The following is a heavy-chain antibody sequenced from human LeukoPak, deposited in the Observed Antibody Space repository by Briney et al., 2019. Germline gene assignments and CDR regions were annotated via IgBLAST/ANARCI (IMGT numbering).Heavy chain of an antibody. CDR2: ISYDGSNK. CDR1: GFTFSSYG. D-gene: IGHD3-3*01. CDR3: AKEGPYYDFWSGYFFDY. J-gene: IGHJ4*02. V-gene: IGHV3-30*18. Sequence: PGGSLRLSCAASGFTFSSYGMHWVRQAPGKGLEWVAVISYDGSNKYYADSVKGRFTISRDNSKNTLYLQMNSLRAEDTAVYYCAKEGPYYDFWSGYFFDYWGQGTLVTVSS.